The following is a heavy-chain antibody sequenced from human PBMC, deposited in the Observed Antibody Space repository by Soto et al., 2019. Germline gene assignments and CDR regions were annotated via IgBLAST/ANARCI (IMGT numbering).Heavy chain of an antibody. V-gene: IGHV1-18*04. CDR1: GYTFTSYG. D-gene: IGHD5-12*01. Sequence: ASVKVSCKASGYTFTSYGISWVRQAPGQGLEWMGWISAYNGNTNYAQKLQGRVTMTTGTSTSTAYMELRSLRSDDTAVYYCARLGDIVADNWFDPWGQGTLDTVSS. J-gene: IGHJ5*02. CDR2: ISAYNGNT. CDR3: ARLGDIVADNWFDP.